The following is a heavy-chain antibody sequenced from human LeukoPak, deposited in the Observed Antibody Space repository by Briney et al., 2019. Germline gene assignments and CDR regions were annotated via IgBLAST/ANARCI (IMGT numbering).Heavy chain of an antibody. CDR2: IYYSGST. D-gene: IGHD3-16*01. V-gene: IGHV4-61*01. CDR3: ARWGKYENGRGVPWAFDI. CDR1: GGSISSGSYY. J-gene: IGHJ3*02. Sequence: SETLSLTCTVSGGSISSGSYYWSWIRQPPGKGLEWIGYIYYSGSTNYNPSLKSRVTISVDTSKNQFSLKLSSVTAADTAVYYCARWGKYENGRGVPWAFDIWGQGTMVTVSS.